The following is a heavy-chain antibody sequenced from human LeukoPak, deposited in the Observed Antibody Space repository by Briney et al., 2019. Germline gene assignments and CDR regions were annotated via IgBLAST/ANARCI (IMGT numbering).Heavy chain of an antibody. CDR3: TRDSGYNAFDI. CDR1: GFTFSSSW. Sequence: GGSLRLPCAASGFTFSSSWMAWVGQAPGKGLEGVGNIKEDGTAKNYVVSVRGRFTISRDNAKNSLYLQMNSLRGEDTAVYYCTRDSGYNAFDIWGQGTMVTVSS. D-gene: IGHD5-12*01. CDR2: IKEDGTAK. J-gene: IGHJ3*02. V-gene: IGHV3-7*01.